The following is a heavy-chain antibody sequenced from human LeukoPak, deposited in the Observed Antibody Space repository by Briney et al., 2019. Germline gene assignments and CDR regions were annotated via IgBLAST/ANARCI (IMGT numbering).Heavy chain of an antibody. CDR3: ARSFGYYYDSSGQFYT. Sequence: GGSQRLSCAASGFTFSSYSMNWVRQAPGKGLEWVSYISSSSSTIYYADSVKGRFTISRDNAKNSLYLQMNSLRDEDTAVYYCARSFGYYYDSSGQFYTWGQGTLVTVSS. J-gene: IGHJ5*02. D-gene: IGHD3-22*01. CDR1: GFTFSSYS. V-gene: IGHV3-48*02. CDR2: ISSSSSTI.